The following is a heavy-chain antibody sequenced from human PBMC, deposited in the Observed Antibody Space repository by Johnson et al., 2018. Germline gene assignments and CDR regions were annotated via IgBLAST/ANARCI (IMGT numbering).Heavy chain of an antibody. CDR1: GFTFSSSW. V-gene: IGHV3-7*01. Sequence: VQLQESGGGLVQPGGSLRLSCAASGFTFSSSWMSWVRQAPGKGPEWVANTWPDGSDTYYVDSVEGRFTMPGDNAKNSVYLQMNSLRAEDTAVYYCARDVGRVWFAYWGQGTLVTGSA. D-gene: IGHD1-26*01. CDR3: ARDVGRVWFAY. J-gene: IGHJ4*02. CDR2: TWPDGSDT.